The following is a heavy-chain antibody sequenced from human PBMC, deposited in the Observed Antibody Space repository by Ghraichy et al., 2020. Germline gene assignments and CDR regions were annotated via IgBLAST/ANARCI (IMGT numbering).Heavy chain of an antibody. CDR2: ISPDGNNK. J-gene: IGHJ4*02. V-gene: IGHV3-30*04. CDR1: GFTFTSYV. D-gene: IGHD3-16*01. CDR3: ARDEIGGAWAY. Sequence: GGSLRLSCAASGFTFTSYVMHWVRQAPGKGLEWVTQISPDGNNKHYTDSVKGRFTISRDNSKNILYLQMNSLRADDTAVYYCARDEIGGAWAYWGQGTLVTVSS.